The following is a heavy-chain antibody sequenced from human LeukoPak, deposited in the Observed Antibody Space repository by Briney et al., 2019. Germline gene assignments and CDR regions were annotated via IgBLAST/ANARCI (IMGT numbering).Heavy chain of an antibody. V-gene: IGHV3-48*01. Sequence: GVSLRLSCAASGFTFSIYSMNWVRQAPGKGLEWVSYISGSSSTIHYADSVKGRFTISRDNANNSLYLQMNSLRAEDTAVYYCARATAAAEDHWGQGTLVTVSS. CDR3: ARATAAAEDH. J-gene: IGHJ4*02. CDR1: GFTFSIYS. D-gene: IGHD6-13*01. CDR2: ISGSSSTI.